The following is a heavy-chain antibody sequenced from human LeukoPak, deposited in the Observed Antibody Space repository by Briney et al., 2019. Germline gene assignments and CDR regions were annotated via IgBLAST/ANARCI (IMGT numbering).Heavy chain of an antibody. V-gene: IGHV4-34*01. CDR3: ARGNILSGYCFDF. J-gene: IGHJ4*02. CDR1: GGSITGYY. CDR2: IHYTGAT. Sequence: PSESLSLTCAVYGGSITGYYWSWIRQPPGKGLEWVVEIHYTGATSYNPSLKSRATISIDTSKNQMSLKLSSVTAADTAVYYCARGNILSGYCFDFWGQGALVTVSS. D-gene: IGHD3-9*01.